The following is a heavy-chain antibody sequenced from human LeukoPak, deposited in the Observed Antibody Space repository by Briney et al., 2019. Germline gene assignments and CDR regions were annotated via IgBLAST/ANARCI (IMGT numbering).Heavy chain of an antibody. J-gene: IGHJ4*02. CDR3: ARSGYRDSSGFVMITDYYLDY. CDR1: GGSFSGYY. CDR2: INYSGST. V-gene: IGHV4-34*01. D-gene: IGHD3-22*01. Sequence: PSETLSLTCAVYGGSFSGYYWSWIRQPPGKGLEWIGEINYSGSTNYNPSLKSRVTISVDTSKNQFSLKLSSVTGADTAVYYCARSGYRDSSGFVMITDYYLDYWGQGTLVTVSS.